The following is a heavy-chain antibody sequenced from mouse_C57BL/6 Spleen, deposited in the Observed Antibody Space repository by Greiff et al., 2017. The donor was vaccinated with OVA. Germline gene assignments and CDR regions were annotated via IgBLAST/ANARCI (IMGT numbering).Heavy chain of an antibody. CDR1: GYTFTSYW. CDR2: IYPSDSET. J-gene: IGHJ1*03. V-gene: IGHV1-61*01. CDR3: ARQRGSSYWYFDV. Sequence: QVQLQQPGAELVRPGSSVKLSCKASGYTFTSYWMDWVKQRPGQGLEWIGNIYPSDSETHYNQKFKDKATLTVDKSSSTAYMQLSSLTSEDSAVYYCARQRGSSYWYFDVWGTGTTVTVSS. D-gene: IGHD1-1*01.